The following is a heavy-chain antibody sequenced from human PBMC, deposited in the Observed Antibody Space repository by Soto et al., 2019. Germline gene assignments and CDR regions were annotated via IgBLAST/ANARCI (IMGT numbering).Heavy chain of an antibody. CDR1: GDSISSAHW. D-gene: IGHD3-10*01. CDR2: IYHSGST. CDR3: AAHRGSTYGPLDY. J-gene: IGHJ4*02. V-gene: IGHV4-4*02. Sequence: QVQLQESGPGLVKPSGTLSLTCVVSGDSISSAHWWSWVRQPPGKGLEWIGEIYHSGSTNYNPSLTSRVTMPVAKSKNQFSLTVLSVTAADTAVYSCAAHRGSTYGPLDYWGQGLLVTVSS.